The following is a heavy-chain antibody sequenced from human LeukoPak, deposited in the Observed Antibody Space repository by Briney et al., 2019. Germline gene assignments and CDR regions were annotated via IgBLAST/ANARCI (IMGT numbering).Heavy chain of an antibody. Sequence: SETLSLTCTVSGGSISSYYWSWIRQPPGKGLEWIGYIYYSGSTNYNPSLKSRVTISVDTSKNQFSLKLSSVTAADTAVYYCARGGRGKAANLDYWGQGTLVTVSS. CDR1: GGSISSYY. D-gene: IGHD2-15*01. V-gene: IGHV4-59*01. CDR3: ARGGRGKAANLDY. J-gene: IGHJ4*02. CDR2: IYYSGST.